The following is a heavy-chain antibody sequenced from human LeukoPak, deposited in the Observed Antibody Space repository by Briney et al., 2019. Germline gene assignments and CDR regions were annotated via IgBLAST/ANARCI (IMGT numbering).Heavy chain of an antibody. D-gene: IGHD6-19*01. CDR1: GFTFSSYW. CDR2: IKQDGSEK. Sequence: GGSLRLSCAASGFTFSSYWMTWVRQAPGKGLEGVANIKQDGSEKYYVDSVKGRFTISRDNAENSLYLQMNSLRAEDTAVYYCARDLNWLAAGDYWGQGTLVTVSS. J-gene: IGHJ4*02. V-gene: IGHV3-7*03. CDR3: ARDLNWLAAGDY.